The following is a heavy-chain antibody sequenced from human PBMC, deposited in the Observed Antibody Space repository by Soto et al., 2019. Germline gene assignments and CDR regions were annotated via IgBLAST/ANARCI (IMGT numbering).Heavy chain of an antibody. J-gene: IGHJ4*02. V-gene: IGHV1-18*04. CDR3: ARARMYSGAYHDY. D-gene: IGHD1-26*01. Sequence: ASVKVSCKASGYAFSNFGINWVRQAPGQGLEWMGWITPYNGNANYAQKHQDRLTITTDTSTNTAYLELRSLRSDDTAVYFCARARMYSGAYHDYWGQGTLVTVSS. CDR1: GYAFSNFG. CDR2: ITPYNGNA.